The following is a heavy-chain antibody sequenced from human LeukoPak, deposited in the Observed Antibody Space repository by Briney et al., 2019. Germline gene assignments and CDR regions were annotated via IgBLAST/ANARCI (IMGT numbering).Heavy chain of an antibody. CDR1: GFTFSDYY. CDR3: TRALGVAGTFDY. CDR2: ISSSGSTI. V-gene: IGHV3-11*01. Sequence: GGSLRLSCAASGFTFSDYYMSWIRQAPGKGLGWVSYISSSGSTIYYADSVKGRFTISRDNAKNSLYLQMNSLRAEDTAAYYCTRALGVAGTFDYWGQGTLVTVSS. J-gene: IGHJ4*02. D-gene: IGHD6-19*01.